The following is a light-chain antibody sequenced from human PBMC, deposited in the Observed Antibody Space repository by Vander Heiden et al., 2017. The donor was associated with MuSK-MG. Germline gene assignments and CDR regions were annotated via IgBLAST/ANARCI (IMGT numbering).Light chain of an antibody. CDR3: QQSYSTPYT. V-gene: IGKV1-39*01. CDR2: AAS. CDR1: QSISSS. Sequence: DIQMTQSTSSLSASVGDRVTITCRASQSISSSLNWYQQKPGKAPKLLIYAASSLQSGVPSRFSGSVSGTDFTLTISSLQPEDFATYYCQQSYSTPYTFGQGTKLEIK. J-gene: IGKJ2*01.